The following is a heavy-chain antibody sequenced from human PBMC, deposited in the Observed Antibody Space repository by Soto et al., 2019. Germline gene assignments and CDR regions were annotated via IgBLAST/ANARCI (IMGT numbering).Heavy chain of an antibody. V-gene: IGHV4-59*01. Sequence: SETLSLTCTVSGGSISSYYWSWIRQPPGKGLEWIGYIYYSGSTNYNPSLKSRVTISVDTSKNQFSLKLSSVTAADTAVYYCARGRNKYYYDSSGYLFDYWGQGTLVTVSS. CDR1: GGSISSYY. D-gene: IGHD3-22*01. CDR3: ARGRNKYYYDSSGYLFDY. CDR2: IYYSGST. J-gene: IGHJ4*02.